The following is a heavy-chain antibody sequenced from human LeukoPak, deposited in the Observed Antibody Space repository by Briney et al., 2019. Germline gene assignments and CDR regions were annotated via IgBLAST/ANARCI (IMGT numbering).Heavy chain of an antibody. CDR2: IYYSGSP. Sequence: PSETLSLTCTVSGGSISNNNYYWAWIRQPPGKGLECIGSIYYSGSPYYSPSLKSRVTISVDTSKNQFSLRLSSVTAADTAVYHCATWRTAKTGFDYWGQGTLVTVSS. V-gene: IGHV4-39*01. D-gene: IGHD1-1*01. CDR3: ATWRTAKTGFDY. CDR1: GGSISNNNYY. J-gene: IGHJ4*02.